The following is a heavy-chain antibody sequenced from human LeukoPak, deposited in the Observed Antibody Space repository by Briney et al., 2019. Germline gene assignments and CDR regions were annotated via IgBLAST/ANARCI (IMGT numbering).Heavy chain of an antibody. J-gene: IGHJ6*03. CDR3: ARDGGYYDFWSGFAGYYYMDV. V-gene: IGHV3-48*03. Sequence: GGSLRLSCAASGFTFSSFEMNWVRQAPGKGLEWVSYISSSGSAIHYADSVKGRFTISRDNSKNTLYLQMNSLRAEDTAVYYCARDGGYYDFWSGFAGYYYMDVWGKGTTVTVSS. D-gene: IGHD3-3*01. CDR1: GFTFSSFE. CDR2: ISSSGSAI.